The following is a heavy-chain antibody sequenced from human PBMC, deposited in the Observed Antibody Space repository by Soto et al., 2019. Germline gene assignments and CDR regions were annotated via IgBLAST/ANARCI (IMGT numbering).Heavy chain of an antibody. Sequence: QVQLVQSGAEVKKPGASVKVSCTTSGYTFTNYGISWVRQAPGQRLEWMGWITVNNGNTNYVQKFQDRVSMTTNTSTSTAYMELRSLMSDETAMYYCARGGPRRLDHWGQGTLVTVSS. CDR3: ARGGPRRLDH. CDR1: GYTFTNYG. CDR2: ITVNNGNT. V-gene: IGHV1-18*01. J-gene: IGHJ5*02.